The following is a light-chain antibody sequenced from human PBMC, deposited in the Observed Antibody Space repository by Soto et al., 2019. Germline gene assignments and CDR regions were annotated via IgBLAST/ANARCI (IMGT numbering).Light chain of an antibody. V-gene: IGKV1-39*01. CDR3: QQSYETPRT. Sequence: DIQMTQSPSSLSASVGDRVTITCRASQNIGNYLNWYQQKPGIAPNVLVYVQSTLQSGVPSRFSGSGDGTFFTLTISSLRPEDFASYYCQQSYETPRTFGQGTKLEIK. J-gene: IGKJ2*01. CDR2: VQS. CDR1: QNIGNY.